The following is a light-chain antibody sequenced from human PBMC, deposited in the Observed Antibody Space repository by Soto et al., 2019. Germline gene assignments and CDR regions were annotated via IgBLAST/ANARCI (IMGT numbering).Light chain of an antibody. V-gene: IGKV1-5*03. CDR2: KSS. CDR3: QQFNTSPWT. J-gene: IGKJ1*01. CDR1: QSVSIW. Sequence: DIQMTQSPSTLSASEGDRVTISCRSSQSVSIWLAWYQQKPGRAPKLLIYKSSILESGVPSRFSGSGSGTEFTLTISSLQPDDFATYYCQQFNTSPWTFGRGTKV.